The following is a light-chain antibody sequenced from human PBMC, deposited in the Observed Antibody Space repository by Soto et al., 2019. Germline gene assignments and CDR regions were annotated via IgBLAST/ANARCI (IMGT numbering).Light chain of an antibody. CDR3: QNYNSVLTWT. V-gene: IGKV3D-20*02. CDR1: QTVTSGY. CDR2: AAS. Sequence: VLTQSPATLSLSPGERATLSCRASQTVTSGYLAWYRQTPGQPPRLVMYAASTRATGIPDRFCGGGSGTDFTLTIEKLEPEDFAVYYCQNYNSVLTWTFGQGTKVEIK. J-gene: IGKJ1*01.